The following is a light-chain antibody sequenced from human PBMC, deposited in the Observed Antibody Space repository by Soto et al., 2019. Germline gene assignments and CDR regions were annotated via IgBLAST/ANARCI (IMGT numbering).Light chain of an antibody. V-gene: IGLV2-14*01. CDR3: SSYTSSSTHV. CDR2: DVS. Sequence: QAALTQPASVSGSPGPSITISVTGTSSDVGGYNYVFRYQQQPRKAPKLLIYDVSNRPSGVSNGVSGYKSGHTASLTSSGLQAEDAADYYCSSYTSSSTHVLGSGTTLTAL. J-gene: IGLJ1*01. CDR1: SSDVGGYNY.